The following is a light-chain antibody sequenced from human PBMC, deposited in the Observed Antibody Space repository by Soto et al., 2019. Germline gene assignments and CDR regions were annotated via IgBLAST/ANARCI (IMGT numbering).Light chain of an antibody. CDR3: QQLNSYPPLFT. Sequence: DIQLTQSPSFLSASVGDRVTITCRASQGITSYLAWYQQKPGKAPRLLIYATSTLQPGDPSRFSGSGSGTEFTLTISSLQPEDFATYYCQQLNSYPPLFTFGPGTKVDL. CDR1: QGITSY. V-gene: IGKV1-9*01. J-gene: IGKJ3*01. CDR2: ATS.